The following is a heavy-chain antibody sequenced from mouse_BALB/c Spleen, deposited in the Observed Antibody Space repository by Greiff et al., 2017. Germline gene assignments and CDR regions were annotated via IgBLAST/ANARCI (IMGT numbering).Heavy chain of an antibody. J-gene: IGHJ2*01. Sequence: EVKLVESGGGLVQPGGSLKLSCAASGFTFSSYTMSWVRQTPEKRLEWVAYISNGGGSTYYPDTVKGRFTISRDNAKNTLYLQMTSLRSEDTAMYYCARSYYYGSSYPFFDYWGQGTTLTVSS. CDR2: ISNGGGST. V-gene: IGHV5-12-2*01. CDR1: GFTFSSYT. CDR3: ARSYYYGSSYPFFDY. D-gene: IGHD1-1*01.